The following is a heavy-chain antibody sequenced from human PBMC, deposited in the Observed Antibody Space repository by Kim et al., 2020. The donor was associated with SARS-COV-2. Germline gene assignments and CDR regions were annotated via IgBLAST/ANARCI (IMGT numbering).Heavy chain of an antibody. D-gene: IGHD4-4*01. CDR3: TTDIRWATVRNYYYAMDV. CDR2: ITSKTDGETT. CDR1: GFTFSDAW. V-gene: IGHV3-15*01. Sequence: GGSLRLSCAASGFTFSDAWMNWVRQAPGKGLEWVGRITSKTDGETTDYTLPVKGRFTISRDDSKNTLYLQMNSLKTEDTAVYYCTTDIRWATVRNYYYAMDVWGQGTTVTVSS. J-gene: IGHJ6*02.